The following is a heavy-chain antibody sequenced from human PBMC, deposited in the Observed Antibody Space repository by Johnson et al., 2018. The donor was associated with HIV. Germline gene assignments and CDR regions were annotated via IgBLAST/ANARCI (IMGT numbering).Heavy chain of an antibody. D-gene: IGHD3-10*01. Sequence: VQLVESGGGLVQPGGSLRLSCTASGFTFSDFRMSWVRQAPGRGLEWVANINVDGREKYYVDSVEGRFTISRDNAKNSLFLQMNSLRAGDTAVYYCARALSRFGVSDAFDVWGQGTMVTVSS. CDR3: ARALSRFGVSDAFDV. J-gene: IGHJ3*01. CDR1: GFTFSDFR. CDR2: INVDGREK. V-gene: IGHV3-7*01.